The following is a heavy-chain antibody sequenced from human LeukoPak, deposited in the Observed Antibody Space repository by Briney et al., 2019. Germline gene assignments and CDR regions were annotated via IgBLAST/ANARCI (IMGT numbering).Heavy chain of an antibody. Sequence: GASVKVSCKASGGTFSSYAISWVRQAPGRGLEWMGGIIPIFGTANYAQKFQGRVTITADESTSTAYMELSSLRSEDTAVYYCAGGSITGTTWGYYYYYYMDVWGKGTTVTVSS. CDR2: IIPIFGTA. D-gene: IGHD1-7*01. J-gene: IGHJ6*03. CDR3: AGGSITGTTWGYYYYYYMDV. V-gene: IGHV1-69*13. CDR1: GGTFSSYA.